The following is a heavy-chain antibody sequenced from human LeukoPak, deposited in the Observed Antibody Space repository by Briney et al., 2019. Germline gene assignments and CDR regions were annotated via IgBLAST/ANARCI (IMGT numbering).Heavy chain of an antibody. D-gene: IGHD2-2*01. CDR1: GGSISSGDYY. CDR3: ARVDTFIGYCSSTSCLGAFDI. CDR2: IYTSGST. Sequence: SETLSLTCTVSGGSISSGDYYWSWIRQPAGKGLEWIGRIYTSGSTNYNPSLKSRVTMSVDTSKNQFSLKLSSVTAADTAVYYCARVDTFIGYCSSTSCLGAFDIWGQGTMVTVSS. V-gene: IGHV4-61*02. J-gene: IGHJ3*02.